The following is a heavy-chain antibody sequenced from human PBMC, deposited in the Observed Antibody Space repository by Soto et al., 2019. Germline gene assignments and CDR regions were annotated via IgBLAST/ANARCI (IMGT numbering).Heavy chain of an antibody. D-gene: IGHD3-3*01. CDR3: ATIKIVGVLTYYMDV. V-gene: IGHV4-39*01. CDR2: VYYSGST. CDR1: GDSLSSSSSYY. J-gene: IGHJ6*03. Sequence: QPQLQESGPGLVKPSETLSLSCAVSGDSLSSSSSYYWGWIRQPPGKGLEWIANVYYSGSTSYNPSLKCRVTISLETSKNEVSLKLSSVTAADTAVYYCATIKIVGVLTYYMDVWGKGTPITVSS.